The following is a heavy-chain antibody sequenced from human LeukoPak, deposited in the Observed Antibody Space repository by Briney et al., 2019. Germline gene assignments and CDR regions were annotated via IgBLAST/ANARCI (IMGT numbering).Heavy chain of an antibody. CDR1: GASISGYY. J-gene: IGHJ1*01. D-gene: IGHD3-22*01. CDR3: ARVARGTMIHRPEYFQH. V-gene: IGHV4-59*08. Sequence: SETLSLTCTVSGASISGYYWSWIRQPPGKGLEWIGYIDDSGSANYNPSLKSRVTISGDTSKNQFSLKLSSVTAADTAVYYCARVARGTMIHRPEYFQHWGQGTLVTVSS. CDR2: IDDSGSA.